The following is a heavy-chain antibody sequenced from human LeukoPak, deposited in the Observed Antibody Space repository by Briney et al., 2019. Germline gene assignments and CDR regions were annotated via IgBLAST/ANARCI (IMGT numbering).Heavy chain of an antibody. V-gene: IGHV3-11*04. CDR3: ARKPDSSSCYSRFDP. CDR1: GFTFSDYY. J-gene: IGHJ5*02. Sequence: GGSLRLSCAASGFTFSDYYMSWIRQAPGKGLEWVSYITSSGSTIYYADSVKGRFTISRDNAKNSLYLQMNSLRAEDTAVYYCARKPDSSSCYSRFDPWGQGTLVTVSS. D-gene: IGHD6-13*01. CDR2: ITSSGSTI.